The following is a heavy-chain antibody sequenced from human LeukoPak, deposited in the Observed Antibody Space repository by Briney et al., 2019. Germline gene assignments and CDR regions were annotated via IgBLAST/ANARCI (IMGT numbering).Heavy chain of an antibody. CDR2: IYYSGST. Sequence: SETLSLTCTVSGGSISSSSYYWGWIRQPPGNWLEWIASIYYSGSTYYNPSLKSRVTISVDTSKTQFSLKLSSVTAADTAVYYCARHTYYDSSGYSGDQYFQHWGQGTLVTVSS. D-gene: IGHD3-22*01. J-gene: IGHJ1*01. V-gene: IGHV4-39*01. CDR3: ARHTYYDSSGYSGDQYFQH. CDR1: GGSISSSSYY.